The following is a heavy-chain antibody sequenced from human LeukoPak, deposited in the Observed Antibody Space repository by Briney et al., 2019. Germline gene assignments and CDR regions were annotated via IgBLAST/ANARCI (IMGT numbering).Heavy chain of an antibody. CDR3: ARGPYSGSYWLGYYYYMDV. V-gene: IGHV3-53*01. Sequence: PGGSLRLSCAASGFTVSSNYMSWVRQAPGKGLEWVSVIYSGGSTYYADSVKGRFTISRDNSKNTLYLQMNSLRAEDTAVYYCARGPYSGSYWLGYYYYMDVWGKGTTVTVSS. CDR1: GFTVSSNY. J-gene: IGHJ6*03. D-gene: IGHD1-26*01. CDR2: IYSGGST.